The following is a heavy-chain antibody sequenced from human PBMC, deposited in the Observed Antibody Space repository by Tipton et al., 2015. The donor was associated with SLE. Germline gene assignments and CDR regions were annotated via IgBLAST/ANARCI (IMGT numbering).Heavy chain of an antibody. CDR3: ARRITMVRGANDAFDI. CDR1: GGSISSSSYY. J-gene: IGHJ3*02. V-gene: IGHV4-39*01. CDR2: IYYSGST. D-gene: IGHD3-10*01. Sequence: TLSPTCTVSGGSISSSSYYWGWIRQPPGKGLEWIGSIYYSGSTNYNPSLKSRVTISVDTSKNQFSLKLSSVTAADTAVYYCARRITMVRGANDAFDIWGQGTMVTVSS.